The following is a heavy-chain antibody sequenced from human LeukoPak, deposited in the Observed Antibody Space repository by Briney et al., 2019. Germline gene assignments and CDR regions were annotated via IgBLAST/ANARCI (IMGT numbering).Heavy chain of an antibody. J-gene: IGHJ4*02. V-gene: IGHV5-51*01. CDR1: GYSFNSYW. D-gene: IGHD4-17*01. Sequence: GESLKLSCKTSGYSFNSYWIGWVRPVPGKGLEWMGMIFPSYSDPRYSPSFQGQVTISADRSITTAYLQWSSLRASDTAMYYCARLYGDYGLIDYWGQGTLVTVSS. CDR3: ARLYGDYGLIDY. CDR2: IFPSYSDP.